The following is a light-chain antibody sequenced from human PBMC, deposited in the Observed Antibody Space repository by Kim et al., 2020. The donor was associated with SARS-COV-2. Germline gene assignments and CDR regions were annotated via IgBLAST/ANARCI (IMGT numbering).Light chain of an antibody. V-gene: IGLV2-14*03. CDR1: SSDVGYYDY. J-gene: IGLJ1*01. CDR3: CSHARGSAYV. CDR2: DVS. Sequence: QSALTQPASVSGSPGQSITISCTGTSSDVGYYDYVSWYQQHSGKVPKLIISDVSNRPSGVSSRFSGSKSGNTAYLTISGLQDEDEADYYYCSHARGSAYVFGTGTKVTVL.